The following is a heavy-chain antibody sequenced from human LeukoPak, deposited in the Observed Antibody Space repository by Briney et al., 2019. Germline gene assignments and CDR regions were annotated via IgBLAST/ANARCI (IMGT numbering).Heavy chain of an antibody. V-gene: IGHV4-61*08. Sequence: PSETLSLTCTVSGGSISSGGYYWSWIRQHPGKGLEWIGYIYYSGSTNYNPSLKSRVTISVDTSKNQFSLKLSSVTAADTAVYYCASYSSGWSANYYYYGMDVWGQGTTVTVSS. CDR3: ASYSSGWSANYYYYGMDV. CDR2: IYYSGST. J-gene: IGHJ6*02. CDR1: GGSISSGGYY. D-gene: IGHD6-19*01.